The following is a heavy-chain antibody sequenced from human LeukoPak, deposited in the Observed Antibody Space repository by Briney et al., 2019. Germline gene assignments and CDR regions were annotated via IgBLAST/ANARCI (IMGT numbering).Heavy chain of an antibody. D-gene: IGHD3-22*01. CDR1: GDSVSSGNYY. CDR3: ARGQDDRSGTLDY. V-gene: IGHV4-61*01. J-gene: IGHJ4*02. CDR2: MSPSGTT. Sequence: SETLSLTCTVSGDSVSSGNYYLSWIRQPPGKGLDWITYMSPSGTTKYNPSLKSRVTTSVDTSRTQFSLRLSSVTAADTAVYYCARGQDDRSGTLDYWGQGILVTVSS.